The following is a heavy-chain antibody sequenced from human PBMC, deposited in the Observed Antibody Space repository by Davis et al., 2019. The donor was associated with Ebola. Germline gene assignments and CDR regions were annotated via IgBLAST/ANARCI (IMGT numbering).Heavy chain of an antibody. J-gene: IGHJ4*02. Sequence: SPNIPCAASGFPFSSYGMHWVRQAPGKGLEWVAVISYDGSNKYHADSVKGRFTISRDNSKNTLYLQMNSLRAEDTAVYYCAKEEYSSGGGSDYWGQGTLVTVSS. CDR1: GFPFSSYG. CDR2: ISYDGSNK. V-gene: IGHV3-30*18. D-gene: IGHD6-19*01. CDR3: AKEEYSSGGGSDY.